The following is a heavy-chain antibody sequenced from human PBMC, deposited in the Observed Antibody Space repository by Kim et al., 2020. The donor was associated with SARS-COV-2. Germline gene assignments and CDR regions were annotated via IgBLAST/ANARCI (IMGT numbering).Heavy chain of an antibody. D-gene: IGHD2-2*01. CDR2: FDPEDGET. J-gene: IGHJ4*02. Sequence: ASVKVSCKVSGYTLTELSMHWVRQAPGKGLEWMGGFDPEDGETIYAQKFQGRVTMTEDTSTDTAYMELSSLRSEDTAVYYCATDGCSSTSCYGTFDYWGQGPLVTVTS. CDR3: ATDGCSSTSCYGTFDY. CDR1: GYTLTELS. V-gene: IGHV1-24*01.